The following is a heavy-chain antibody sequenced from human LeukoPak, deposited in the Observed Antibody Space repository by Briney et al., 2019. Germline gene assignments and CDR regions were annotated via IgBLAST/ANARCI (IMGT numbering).Heavy chain of an antibody. CDR3: ASTAHLLLWFGELSFDY. CDR2: IYYSGST. Sequence: SETLSLTCTVSGGSISSSSYYWGWIRQPPGKGLEWIGSIYYSGSTYYNPSLKSRVTISVDTSKNQFSLKLSSVTAADTAVCYCASTAHLLLWFGELSFDYWGQGTLVTVSS. D-gene: IGHD3-10*01. J-gene: IGHJ4*02. V-gene: IGHV4-39*01. CDR1: GGSISSSSYY.